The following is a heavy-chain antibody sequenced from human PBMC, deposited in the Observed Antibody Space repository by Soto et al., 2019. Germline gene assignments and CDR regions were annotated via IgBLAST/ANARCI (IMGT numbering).Heavy chain of an antibody. J-gene: IGHJ6*02. CDR2: IIPKFGSA. CDR1: GGGNLRDYR. Sequence: ASVKVSCKASGGGNLRDYRTTWVRRAPGQGLEWMGGIIPKFGSANYAQKFQGRVTITADESTSTAYMELSSLRSDDTAVYYCARSSIAAAPPYYYYYGMDVWGQGTTVTVSS. D-gene: IGHD6-13*01. V-gene: IGHV1-69*13. CDR3: ARSSIAAAPPYYYYYGMDV.